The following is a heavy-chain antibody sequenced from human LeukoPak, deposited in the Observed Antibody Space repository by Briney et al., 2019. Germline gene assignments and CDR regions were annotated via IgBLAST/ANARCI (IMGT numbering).Heavy chain of an antibody. V-gene: IGHV1-24*01. CDR3: ATGYGSGSYYNDY. CDR1: GYTLTELS. J-gene: IGHJ4*02. Sequence: GASVKVSCKVSGYTLTELSMHWVLQAPGKGLEWMGGFDPEDGETIYAQKFQGRVTMTEDTSTDTAYMELSSLRSEDTAVYYCATGYGSGSYYNDYWGQGTLVTVSS. CDR2: FDPEDGET. D-gene: IGHD3-10*01.